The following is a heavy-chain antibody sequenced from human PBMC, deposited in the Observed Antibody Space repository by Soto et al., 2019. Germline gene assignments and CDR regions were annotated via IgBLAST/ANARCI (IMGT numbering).Heavy chain of an antibody. J-gene: IGHJ6*02. CDR1: GFTFSDYY. CDR3: ARESRGGYPLGMDV. D-gene: IGHD5-12*01. V-gene: IGHV3-11*01. Sequence: GGSLRLSGAACGFTFSDYYMSWIRQAPGKGLECGSYISSSGSTIYYADSVKGRLTISRDNAKNALYLQMNSLSAEATAVYYCARESRGGYPLGMDVWGQGTTVTASS. CDR2: ISSSGSTI.